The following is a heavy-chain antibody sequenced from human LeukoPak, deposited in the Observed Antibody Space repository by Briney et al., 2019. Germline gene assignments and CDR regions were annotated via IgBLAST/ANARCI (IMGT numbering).Heavy chain of an antibody. Sequence: GASVKVSCKASGYTFTSYYMHWVRQAPGQGLEWMGIINPSGGSTSYAQKFQGRVTMTRDTSTSTGYMELSSLRSEDTAVYYCARGGKLKRGYSYGSFYYWGQGTLVTVSS. J-gene: IGHJ4*02. CDR3: ARGGKLKRGYSYGSFYY. V-gene: IGHV1-46*01. CDR1: GYTFTSYY. CDR2: INPSGGST. D-gene: IGHD5-18*01.